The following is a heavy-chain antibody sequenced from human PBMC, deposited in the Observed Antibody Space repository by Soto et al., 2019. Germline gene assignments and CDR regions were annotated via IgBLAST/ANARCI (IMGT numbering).Heavy chain of an antibody. Sequence: ASVTVSCKASEYTFTSYYIHWVRQAPGQGLEWMGIINPSGGSTSYAQKFQGRVTMTRDTSTSTVYMELSSLRSEDTAVYYCAREDPYDFPRFDPWGQGTLVTVSS. CDR3: AREDPYDFPRFDP. V-gene: IGHV1-46*03. J-gene: IGHJ5*02. D-gene: IGHD3-3*01. CDR1: EYTFTSYY. CDR2: INPSGGST.